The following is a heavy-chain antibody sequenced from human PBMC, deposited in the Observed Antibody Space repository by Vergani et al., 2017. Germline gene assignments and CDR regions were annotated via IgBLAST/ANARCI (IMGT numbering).Heavy chain of an antibody. CDR1: GGSISSGGYY. V-gene: IGHV4-31*03. CDR2: IYYSGST. CDR3: ARERSGFLYYFDY. Sequence: QVQLQESGPGLVKPSQTLPLTCTVSGGSISSGGYYWSWIRQHPGKGLEWIGYIYYSGSTYYNPSLKSRVTISVDTSKNQFSLKLSSVTAADTAVYYCARERSGFLYYFDYWGQGTLVTVSS. D-gene: IGHD3-3*01. J-gene: IGHJ4*02.